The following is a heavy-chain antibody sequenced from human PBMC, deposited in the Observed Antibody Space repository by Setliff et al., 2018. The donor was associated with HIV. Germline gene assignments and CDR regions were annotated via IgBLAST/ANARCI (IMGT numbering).Heavy chain of an antibody. Sequence: SVKVSCKASGGTFSSYAISWVRQAPGQGLEWMGGIIPIFGTANYAQKFQGRVTITADKSTSTAYMELSSLRSEDTAVYYCARVIRRPSYYNFWSGLDSYYYGMDVWGQGTTVTVSS. CDR2: IIPIFGTA. J-gene: IGHJ6*02. V-gene: IGHV1-69*06. CDR1: GGTFSSYA. CDR3: ARVIRRPSYYNFWSGLDSYYYGMDV. D-gene: IGHD3-3*01.